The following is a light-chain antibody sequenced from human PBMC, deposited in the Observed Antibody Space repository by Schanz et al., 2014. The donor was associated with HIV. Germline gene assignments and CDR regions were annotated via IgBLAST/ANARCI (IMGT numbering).Light chain of an antibody. CDR2: QAS. Sequence: IQMTQSPSTVSASVGDRVTITCRASQTIGRLLAWYQQRPGRAPKLLIYQASTLETGVPSRFSGSGSGTSFTLTITSLQPDDFATYYCQPCVSYPYNFGQGTKLDIK. J-gene: IGKJ2*01. CDR1: QTIGRL. CDR3: QPCVSYPYN. V-gene: IGKV1-5*03.